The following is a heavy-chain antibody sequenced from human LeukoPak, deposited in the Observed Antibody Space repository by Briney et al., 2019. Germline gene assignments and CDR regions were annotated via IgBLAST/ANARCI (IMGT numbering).Heavy chain of an antibody. CDR2: IIPIFGTA. J-gene: IGHJ5*02. V-gene: IGHV1-69*05. D-gene: IGHD2-2*01. Sequence: SVKVSCKASGGTFSSYAISWVRQAPGQGLEWMGRIIPIFGTANYAQKSQGRVTITTDESTSTAYMELSSLRSEDTAVYYCARDQIPAAAIPNWFDPWGQGTLVTVSS. CDR1: GGTFSSYA. CDR3: ARDQIPAAAIPNWFDP.